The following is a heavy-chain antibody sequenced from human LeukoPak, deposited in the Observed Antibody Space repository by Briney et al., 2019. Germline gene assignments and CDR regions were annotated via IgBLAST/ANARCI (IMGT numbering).Heavy chain of an antibody. D-gene: IGHD3-22*01. CDR2: ISSSSTDI. Sequence: GGSLRLSCAASGFTFSSYEMNWVRQAPGKGLEWVSSISSSSTDIYYADSVKGRFTISRDNAKNSLYLQINSLRAEDTAIYYCARRGYYDSSGYDYWGQGTLVTVSS. CDR1: GFTFSSYE. V-gene: IGHV3-21*01. CDR3: ARRGYYDSSGYDY. J-gene: IGHJ4*02.